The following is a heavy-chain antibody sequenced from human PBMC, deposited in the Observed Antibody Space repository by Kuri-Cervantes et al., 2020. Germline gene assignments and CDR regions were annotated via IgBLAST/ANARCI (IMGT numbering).Heavy chain of an antibody. CDR1: GGSFSGYY. CDR2: INHRGST. D-gene: IGHD4-17*01. Sequence: SETLSLTCAVYGGSFSGYYWIWIRQPPGKGLEWIGEINHRGSTNYNPSLKSRATISVDTSKNQFSLKLSSATAADTAVYYCARRTVDYGDYDYWGQGNLVTVSS. CDR3: ARRTVDYGDYDY. V-gene: IGHV4-34*01. J-gene: IGHJ4*02.